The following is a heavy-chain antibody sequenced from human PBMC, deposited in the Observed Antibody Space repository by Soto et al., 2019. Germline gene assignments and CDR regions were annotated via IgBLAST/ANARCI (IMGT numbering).Heavy chain of an antibody. CDR2: ISGSSQTI. CDR1: GFIFNTYS. V-gene: IGHV3-48*02. D-gene: IGHD2-15*01. J-gene: IGHJ4*02. CDR3: ARTLSWRRGPFDS. Sequence: LRLSCAASGFIFNTYSMYWVRQAPGKGLEWVSYISGSSQTIFYADSVRGRFTISRDNANNSTYLQMVSLRDEDTAVYYCARTLSWRRGPFDSWGQGTLVTVSS.